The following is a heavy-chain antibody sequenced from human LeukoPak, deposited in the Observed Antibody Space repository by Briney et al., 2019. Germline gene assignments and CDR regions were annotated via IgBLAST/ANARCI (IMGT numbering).Heavy chain of an antibody. CDR1: GGSFSGYY. D-gene: IGHD3-22*01. CDR2: INHSGST. V-gene: IGHV4-34*01. J-gene: IGHJ3*02. CDR3: ARWTPYYYDSSGYREAFDI. Sequence: SGTLSLTCAVYGGSFSGYYWSWIRQPPGKGLEWIGEINHSGSTNYNPSLKSRVTISVDTSKNQFSLKLSSVTAADTAVYYCARWTPYYYDSSGYREAFDIWGQGTMVTVSS.